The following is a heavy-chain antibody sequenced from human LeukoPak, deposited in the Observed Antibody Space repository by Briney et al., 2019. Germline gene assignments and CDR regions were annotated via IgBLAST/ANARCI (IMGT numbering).Heavy chain of an antibody. CDR2: VSQSGGA. V-gene: IGHV4-34*01. Sequence: KPSETLSLTCAVSGGSFSGYHCSWIRQTPGKELEWIGEVSQSGGASYNPSLKSRVTISVETSKNHFSLKLTSATAADTAMYYCAGSYGGNAVGPFDIWGQGTMVTASS. CDR1: GGSFSGYH. J-gene: IGHJ3*02. D-gene: IGHD4-23*01. CDR3: AGSYGGNAVGPFDI.